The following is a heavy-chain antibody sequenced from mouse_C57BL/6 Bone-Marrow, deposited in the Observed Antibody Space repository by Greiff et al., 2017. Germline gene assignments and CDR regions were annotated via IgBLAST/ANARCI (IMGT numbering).Heavy chain of an antibody. CDR2: IYPSSGNT. D-gene: IGHD2-12*01. CDR1: GYTFTSSG. V-gene: IGHV1-81*01. Sequence: VQLQESGAELARPGASVKLSCKASGYTFTSSGIRWVKQRTGQGLEWIGEIYPSSGNTYYNQKFKGKATLTADKSSSTAYMELRSLTSEDSAVYFCARVTTTYDYAMDYWGQGTSVTVSS. J-gene: IGHJ4*01. CDR3: ARVTTTYDYAMDY.